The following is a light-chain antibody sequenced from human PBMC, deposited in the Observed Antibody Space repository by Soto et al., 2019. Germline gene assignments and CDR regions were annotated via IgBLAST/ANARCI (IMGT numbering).Light chain of an antibody. V-gene: IGKV3-15*01. CDR2: GAS. CDR1: QSVSSN. CDR3: QQYNNWPRT. Sequence: ERGITQSPSTLSVSPGERATLSCRASQSVSSNLAWYQQKPGQAPRLLIYGASTRATGIPARFSGSGSGTEFTLTISSLQSEDFAVYYCQQYNNWPRTFGQGTKVDI. J-gene: IGKJ1*01.